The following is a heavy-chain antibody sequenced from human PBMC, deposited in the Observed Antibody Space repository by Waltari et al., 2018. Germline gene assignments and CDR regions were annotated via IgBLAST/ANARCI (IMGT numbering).Heavy chain of an antibody. Sequence: EVQLVESGGGLVKPGGSLRLSCAASGLTFAGHVMSWVRQAPGQGLEWVSSISSTTRYIYYADSVKGRFTISRDNAKNSLSLQMNSLRAEDTAVYYCARGYCRGVICYFDFWGQGTLVTVSS. J-gene: IGHJ4*02. V-gene: IGHV3-21*01. CDR3: ARGYCRGVICYFDF. CDR2: ISSTTRYI. D-gene: IGHD2-15*01. CDR1: GLTFAGHV.